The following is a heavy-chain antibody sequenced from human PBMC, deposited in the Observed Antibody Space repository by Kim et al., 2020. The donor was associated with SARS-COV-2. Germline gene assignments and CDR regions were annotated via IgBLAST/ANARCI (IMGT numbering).Heavy chain of an antibody. CDR2: IIPIFGTA. V-gene: IGHV1-69*13. CDR3: ARDRGYDFWSGYRNIVSWFDP. D-gene: IGHD3-3*01. J-gene: IGHJ5*02. Sequence: SVKVSCKASGGTFSSYAISWVRQAPGQGLEWMGGIIPIFGTANYAQKFQGRVTITADESTSTAYMELSSLRSEDTAVYYCARDRGYDFWSGYRNIVSWFDPWGQGTLVTVSS. CDR1: GGTFSSYA.